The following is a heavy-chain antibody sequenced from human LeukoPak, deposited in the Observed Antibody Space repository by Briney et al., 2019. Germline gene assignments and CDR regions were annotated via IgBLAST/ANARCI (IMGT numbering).Heavy chain of an antibody. D-gene: IGHD6-13*01. CDR3: ARHQGEQQLAEDAFDI. CDR2: IYSGGST. CDR1: GFTVSSNF. V-gene: IGHV3-66*04. Sequence: QSGGSLRLSCAASGFTVSSNFMSWVRQAPGKGLEWVSVIYSGGSTYYADSVKGRFTISRDNSKNTLYLQMNSLRAEDTAVYYCARHQGEQQLAEDAFDIWGQGTMVTVSS. J-gene: IGHJ3*02.